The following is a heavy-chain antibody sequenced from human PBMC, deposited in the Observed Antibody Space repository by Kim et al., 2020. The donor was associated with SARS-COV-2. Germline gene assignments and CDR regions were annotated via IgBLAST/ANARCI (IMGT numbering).Heavy chain of an antibody. Sequence: SETLSLTCAVYGGSFSGYYWSWIRQPPGKGLEWIGEINHSGSTNYNPSLKSRVTISVDTSKNQFSLKLSSVTAADTAVYYCAGYCSSTSCYAGLDYWGQGTLVTVSS. V-gene: IGHV4-34*01. CDR2: INHSGST. CDR1: GGSFSGYY. CDR3: AGYCSSTSCYAGLDY. J-gene: IGHJ4*02. D-gene: IGHD2-2*01.